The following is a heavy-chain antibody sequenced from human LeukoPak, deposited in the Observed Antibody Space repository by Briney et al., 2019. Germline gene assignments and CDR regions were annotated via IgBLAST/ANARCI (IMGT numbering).Heavy chain of an antibody. J-gene: IGHJ6*02. CDR2: INPNSGGT. CDR1: GYIFTGYY. Sequence: APVKVSCKASGYIFTGYYMHWVRQAPGQGLEWMGWINPNSGGTNSAQKFQGRVTMTRDTSISTAYMELSRLTSDDTAVYYCARFYGFGELFSYGMDVWGQGTTVTVSS. V-gene: IGHV1-2*02. D-gene: IGHD3-10*01. CDR3: ARFYGFGELFSYGMDV.